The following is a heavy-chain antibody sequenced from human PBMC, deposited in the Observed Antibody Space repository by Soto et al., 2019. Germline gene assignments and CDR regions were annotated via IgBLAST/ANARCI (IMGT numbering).Heavy chain of an antibody. CDR1: GYSFTSYW. CDR3: ASSPRGYCSSTSCRELGNYYGMDV. Sequence: PGGALKISCEGSGYSFTSYWISWVRQMPGKGLEWMGRIDPSDSYTNYSPSFQGHVTISADKSISTAYLQWSSLKASDTAMYYCASSPRGYCSSTSCRELGNYYGMDVWGQGTTVTVSS. J-gene: IGHJ6*02. D-gene: IGHD2-2*01. CDR2: IDPSDSYT. V-gene: IGHV5-10-1*01.